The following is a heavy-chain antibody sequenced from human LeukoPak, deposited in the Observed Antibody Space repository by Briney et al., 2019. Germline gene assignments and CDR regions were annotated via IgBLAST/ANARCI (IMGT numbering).Heavy chain of an antibody. CDR2: INAGNGIP. Sequence: ASVKVSCKASGYTFTNYALHWVRQTPGQRLEWMGWINAGNGIPKYSQKFQDRVTITRDTAASTAYMELSSLRSEDTAVYYCARRRELGTFDYWGQGTLVTVSS. CDR1: GYTFTNYA. J-gene: IGHJ4*02. V-gene: IGHV1-3*01. CDR3: ARRRELGTFDY. D-gene: IGHD1-26*01.